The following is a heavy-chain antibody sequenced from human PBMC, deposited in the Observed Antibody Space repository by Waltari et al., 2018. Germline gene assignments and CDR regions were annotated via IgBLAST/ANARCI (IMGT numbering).Heavy chain of an antibody. D-gene: IGHD3-10*01. Sequence: QVQLQQWGAGLLKPSETLSLTCAVYGGSFSGHYWRWIRQPPGKGMEWVGENNHSGRSNYDPSDNGRVTTAVDTSRNQFSLKLSSVTAAETAVYYCARGGDYYGSGSDYPTRLYFDYWGQGTLVTVSS. CDR3: ARGGDYYGSGSDYPTRLYFDY. V-gene: IGHV4-34*01. J-gene: IGHJ4*02. CDR1: GGSFSGHY. CDR2: NNHSGRS.